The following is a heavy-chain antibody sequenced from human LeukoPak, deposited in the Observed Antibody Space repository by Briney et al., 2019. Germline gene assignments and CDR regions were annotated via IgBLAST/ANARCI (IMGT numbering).Heavy chain of an antibody. CDR2: ISSSSSYT. J-gene: IGHJ4*02. V-gene: IGHV3-11*05. CDR1: GFTFSDYY. D-gene: IGHD3-10*01. Sequence: GGSLRLSCAASGFTFSDYYMSWIRQAPGKGLEWVSYISSSSSYTNYADSVKGRFTTSRDNAKNSLYLQMNSLRAEDTAVYYCAREYGSGSYDYWGQGTLVTVSS. CDR3: AREYGSGSYDY.